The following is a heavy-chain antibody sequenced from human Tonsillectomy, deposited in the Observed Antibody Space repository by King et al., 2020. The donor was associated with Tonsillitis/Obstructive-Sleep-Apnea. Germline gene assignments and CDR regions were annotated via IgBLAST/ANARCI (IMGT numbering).Heavy chain of an antibody. V-gene: IGHV4-59*01. D-gene: IGHD1-7*01. Sequence: VQLQESGPGLVKPSETLSLTCTVSGGSISSYYWSWIRQPPGKGLEWIGYIYYSGSTNYNPSLKSRVTISVDTSKNQFSLKLSSVTAADTAVYYCARVHSNWNYGDYWGQGTLVTVSS. CDR1: GGSISSYY. J-gene: IGHJ4*02. CDR3: ARVHSNWNYGDY. CDR2: IYYSGST.